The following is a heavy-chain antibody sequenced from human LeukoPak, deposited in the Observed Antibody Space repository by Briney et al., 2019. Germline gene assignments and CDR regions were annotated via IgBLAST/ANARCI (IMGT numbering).Heavy chain of an antibody. J-gene: IGHJ4*02. CDR2: ISGSGGST. V-gene: IGHV3-23*01. D-gene: IGHD6-6*01. CDR3: AKDRGAARPFDY. CDR1: GFTFSSYA. Sequence: GGSLRLSCAATGFTFSSYAMSWVRQAPGKGLEWVSLISGSGGSTDYADSVKGRFTISRDNSKNTLYLQMNSLRAEDTAVYYCAKDRGAARPFDYWGQGTLVTVSS.